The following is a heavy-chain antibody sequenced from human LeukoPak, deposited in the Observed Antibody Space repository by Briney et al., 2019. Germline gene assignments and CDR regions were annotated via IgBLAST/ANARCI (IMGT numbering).Heavy chain of an antibody. CDR2: IYYSGST. Sequence: SETLSLTCTVSGSSISSSSYYWGWIRQPPGKGLEWIGSIYYSGSTYYNPSLKSRVTISVDTSKNQFSLKLSSETAADTAVYYCARRVGYGSGSYFSILDYWGQGTLVTVSS. J-gene: IGHJ4*02. CDR1: GSSISSSSYY. V-gene: IGHV4-39*01. CDR3: ARRVGYGSGSYFSILDY. D-gene: IGHD3-10*01.